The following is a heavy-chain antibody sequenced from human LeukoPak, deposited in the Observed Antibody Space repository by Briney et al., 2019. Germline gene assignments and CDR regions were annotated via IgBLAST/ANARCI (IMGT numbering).Heavy chain of an antibody. J-gene: IGHJ3*02. D-gene: IGHD3-22*01. CDR1: GFTVSSNY. V-gene: IGHV3-66*01. CDR2: IYSGGST. Sequence: PGGSLRLSCAASGFTVSSNYMSWVRQAPGKGLEWVSVIYSGGSTYYADSVKGRFTISRDNSKSTLYLQMNSLRTEDTAVYYCARTYYDSSGYYYDGAFDIWGQGTMVTVSS. CDR3: ARTYYDSSGYYYDGAFDI.